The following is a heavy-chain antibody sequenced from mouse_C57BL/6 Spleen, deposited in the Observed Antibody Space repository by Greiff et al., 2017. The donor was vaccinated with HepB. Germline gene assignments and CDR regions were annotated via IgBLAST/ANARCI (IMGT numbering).Heavy chain of an antibody. CDR3: ARGNYYGRGDY. CDR2: IDPSDSET. D-gene: IGHD1-1*01. J-gene: IGHJ4*01. CDR1: GYTFTSYW. V-gene: IGHV1-52*01. Sequence: QVQLQQSGAELVRPGSSVKLSCKASGYTFTSYWMHWVKQRPIQGLEWIGNIDPSDSETHYNQKFKDKATLTVDKSSSTAYMQLSSLTSEDSAVYYCARGNYYGRGDYWGQGTSVTVSS.